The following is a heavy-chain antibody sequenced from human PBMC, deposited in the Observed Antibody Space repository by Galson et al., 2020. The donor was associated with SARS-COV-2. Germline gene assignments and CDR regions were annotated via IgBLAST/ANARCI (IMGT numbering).Heavy chain of an antibody. J-gene: IGHJ6*03. V-gene: IGHV4-34*01. CDR3: ARSRQDVTMIVVAVTAYYHYMDV. CDR2: INHSGST. CDR1: GGSFSDYY. D-gene: IGHD3-22*01. Sequence: SETLSLTCAVHGGSFSDYYWNWTRQSPGKGLEWIGEINHSGSTKSSPSLKSRVTIAVDTSKNQFSLKLTSMTAADTAVYYCARSRQDVTMIVVAVTAYYHYMDVWSKGTTVTISS.